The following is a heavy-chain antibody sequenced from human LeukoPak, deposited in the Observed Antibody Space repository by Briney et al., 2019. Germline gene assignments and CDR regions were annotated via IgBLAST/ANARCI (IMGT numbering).Heavy chain of an antibody. Sequence: GGSLRLSCAASGFTFSSYGMHWVRQAPGKGLEWVAVIWYDGSNKYYADSVKGRFTISRDNSKNTLYLQMYSLRAEDTAVYYCARGKYDILTGSDPYGMDVWGKGTTVTVSS. CDR3: ARGKYDILTGSDPYGMDV. CDR2: IWYDGSNK. CDR1: GFTFSSYG. D-gene: IGHD3-9*01. V-gene: IGHV3-33*01. J-gene: IGHJ6*04.